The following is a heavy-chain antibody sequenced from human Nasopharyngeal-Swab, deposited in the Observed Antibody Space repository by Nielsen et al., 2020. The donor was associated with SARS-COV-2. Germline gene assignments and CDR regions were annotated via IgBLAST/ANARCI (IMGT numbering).Heavy chain of an antibody. D-gene: IGHD2-21*01. CDR3: ASHPAGGGGGDY. CDR2: IYHSGST. Sequence: VRQAPGKGLEWIGEIYHSGSTNYNPSLTSRVTISVDKSKNQFSLKLSSVTAADTAVYYCASHPAGGGGGDYWGQGTLVTVSS. J-gene: IGHJ4*02. V-gene: IGHV4-4*02.